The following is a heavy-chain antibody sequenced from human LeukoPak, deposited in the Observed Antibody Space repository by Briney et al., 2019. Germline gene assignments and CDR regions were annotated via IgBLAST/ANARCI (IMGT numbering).Heavy chain of an antibody. Sequence: PSETLSLTCTVSGGSISSSSYYWGWIRQPPGKGLAWIASIYDGGTTYYNPSLKRRPTISVDTSKNQFSLKLTSVTAADTAVYYCARPYHYDSGSRGTAFDIWGQGTMVTVSS. CDR1: GGSISSSSYY. D-gene: IGHD3-10*01. CDR2: IYDGGTT. V-gene: IGHV4-39*01. J-gene: IGHJ3*02. CDR3: ARPYHYDSGSRGTAFDI.